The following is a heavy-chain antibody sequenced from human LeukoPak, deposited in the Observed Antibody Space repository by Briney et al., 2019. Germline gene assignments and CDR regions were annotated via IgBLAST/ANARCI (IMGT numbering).Heavy chain of an antibody. CDR3: ARLYPPVRGRVSEYFQH. CDR1: VDSISTYY. D-gene: IGHD2-2*02. Sequence: SETLSLTCTFSVDSISTYYWSWIRQPPGKGLEGIGSIYYSGSTYYNPSLKSRVTISVDTSKTPFSLTLSSGTAADTAVYSCARLYPPVRGRVSEYFQHWGQGTLVTASS. CDR2: IYYSGST. V-gene: IGHV4-59*05. J-gene: IGHJ1*01.